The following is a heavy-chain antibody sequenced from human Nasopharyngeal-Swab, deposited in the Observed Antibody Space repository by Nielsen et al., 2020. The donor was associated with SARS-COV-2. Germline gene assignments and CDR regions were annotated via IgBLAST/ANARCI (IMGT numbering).Heavy chain of an antibody. V-gene: IGHV3-7*03. CDR3: ATGSSSGWFFDY. D-gene: IGHD6-19*01. CDR1: GFTFSSYW. CDR2: IKQDGSDK. J-gene: IGHJ4*02. Sequence: GESLKISCAASGFTFSSYWMSWVRQAPGKGLEWVANIKQDGSDKYYVGSVKGRFTISRDNAKNSLFLQMNSLRAEDTAVYYCATGSSSGWFFDYWGQGTLVTVSS.